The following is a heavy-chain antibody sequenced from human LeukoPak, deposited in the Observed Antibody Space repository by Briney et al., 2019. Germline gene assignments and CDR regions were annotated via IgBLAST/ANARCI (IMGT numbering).Heavy chain of an antibody. CDR3: ARGGRGSAAVVAPRSFDI. CDR1: GFAFSRYA. V-gene: IGHV3-23*03. D-gene: IGHD3-22*01. J-gene: IGHJ3*02. CDR2: TYTRGNS. Sequence: GGSLRLSCAASGFAFSRYAMSWVRQGPGKGLEWVSVTYTRGNSYYTDSVKGRFIISRDTSKNTMDLQMNSLRPEDSALYFCARGGRGSAAVVAPRSFDIWGQGTMVAVSS.